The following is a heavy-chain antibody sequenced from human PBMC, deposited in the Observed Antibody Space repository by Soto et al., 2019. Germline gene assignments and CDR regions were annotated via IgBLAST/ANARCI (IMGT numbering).Heavy chain of an antibody. Sequence: SETLSLTCTVSGGSISSSSYYWGWIRQPPGKGLEWIGSIYYSGSTYYNPSLKSRVTISVDTSKNQFSLKLSSVTAADTAVYYCARNYGDDSRIDYWGQGTLVTVSS. CDR1: GGSISSSSYY. CDR2: IYYSGST. V-gene: IGHV4-39*01. CDR3: ARNYGDDSRIDY. D-gene: IGHD4-17*01. J-gene: IGHJ4*02.